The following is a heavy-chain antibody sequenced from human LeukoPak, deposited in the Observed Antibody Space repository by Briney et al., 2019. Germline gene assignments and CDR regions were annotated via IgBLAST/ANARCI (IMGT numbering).Heavy chain of an antibody. CDR2: ISSSGSTI. J-gene: IGHJ4*02. Sequence: GSLRLSCAASGFTFSDYYMSWIRQAPGKGLEWVSYISSSGSTIYYADSVKGRFTISRDNAKNSLYLQMNSLGAEDTAVYYCARVRYNWNYDYWGQGTLVTVSS. V-gene: IGHV3-11*04. CDR1: GFTFSDYY. CDR3: ARVRYNWNYDY. D-gene: IGHD1-7*01.